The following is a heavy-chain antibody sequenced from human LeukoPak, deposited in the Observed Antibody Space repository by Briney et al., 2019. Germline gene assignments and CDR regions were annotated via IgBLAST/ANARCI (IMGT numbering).Heavy chain of an antibody. J-gene: IGHJ6*03. CDR1: GGPIGTYY. CDR2: IYVTGT. Sequence: SPSETLSLTCTVSGGPIGTYYWSWIRQSPGKGLEWIGYIYVTGTRYNPYLQSRVTISVDRSRNQFFLKMSSVTAADTAVYYCARHIGGGIEDMDVWGKGTKVIVSS. CDR3: ARHIGGGIEDMDV. D-gene: IGHD3-16*02. V-gene: IGHV4-59*08.